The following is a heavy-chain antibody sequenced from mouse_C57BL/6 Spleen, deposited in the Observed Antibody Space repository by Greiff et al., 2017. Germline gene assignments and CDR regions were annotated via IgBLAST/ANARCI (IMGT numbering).Heavy chain of an antibody. CDR2: IYPRSGNT. Sequence: QVHVKQSGAELARPGASVKLSCKASGYTFTSYGISWVKQRTGQGLEWIGEIYPRSGNTYYNEKFKGKATLTADKSSSTAYMELRSLTSEDSAVYFCAKGSNYCFDYWGQGTTLTVSS. CDR3: AKGSNYCFDY. D-gene: IGHD2-5*01. V-gene: IGHV1-81*01. CDR1: GYTFTSYG. J-gene: IGHJ2*01.